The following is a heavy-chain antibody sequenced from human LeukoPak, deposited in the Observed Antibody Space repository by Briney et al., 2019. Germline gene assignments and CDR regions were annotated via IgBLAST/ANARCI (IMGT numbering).Heavy chain of an antibody. CDR3: ADSNYWYPVDY. D-gene: IGHD4-11*01. CDR1: GFTFSSYA. Sequence: GESLRLSCAASGFTFSSYAMRWVRQVPGKGLEWVSSISRSGDATYYAGSVQGRFTISRDNSKDTLYLHMSSLRAEDTAIYYCADSNYWYPVDYWGQGTLVTVSS. J-gene: IGHJ4*02. V-gene: IGHV3-23*01. CDR2: ISRSGDAT.